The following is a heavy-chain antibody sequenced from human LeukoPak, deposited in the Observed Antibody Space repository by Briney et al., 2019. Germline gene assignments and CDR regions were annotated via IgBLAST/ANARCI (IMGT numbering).Heavy chain of an antibody. CDR2: ISASGGDT. D-gene: IGHD3-22*01. CDR1: GFTFSSYA. CDR3: AKRPRDTSGYYLGAFDS. J-gene: IGHJ3*02. V-gene: IGHV3-23*01. Sequence: GGSLRLSCAASGFTFSSYAMTWVRQAPGKGLEWVSAISASGGDTYYADSVKGRFTISRDNSKNTLYLHMSSLRAEDTAVYFCAKRPRDTSGYYLGAFDSWGQGTTVTVFS.